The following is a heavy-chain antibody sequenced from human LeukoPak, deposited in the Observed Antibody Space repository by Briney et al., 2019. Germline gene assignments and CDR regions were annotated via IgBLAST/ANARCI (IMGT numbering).Heavy chain of an antibody. V-gene: IGHV3-23*01. CDR2: FGGTGGDI. D-gene: IGHD4-23*01. CDR3: AKDILRWAFDY. CDR1: GFTFSTNA. J-gene: IGHJ4*02. Sequence: PGGSLRLSCAASGFTFSTNAMAWVRQAPGKGLEWVSAFGGTGGDINYADSVKGRFTISRDNSKGILYLQMNSLRAEDTAAYYCAKDILRWAFDYWGQGILVTVSS.